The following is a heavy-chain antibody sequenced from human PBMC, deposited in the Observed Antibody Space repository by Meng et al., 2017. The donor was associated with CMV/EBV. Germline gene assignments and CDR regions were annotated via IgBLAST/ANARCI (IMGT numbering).Heavy chain of an antibody. CDR3: ARDYSNYEGYYYYYGMDV. V-gene: IGHV1-2*02. Sequence: ASVKVSCKASGGTFSSYAISWVRQAPGQGLEWMGWINPNSGGTNYAQKFQGRVTMTRDTSISTAYMELSRLRSDDTAVYYCARDYSNYEGYYYYYGMDVWGQGTTVTVSS. D-gene: IGHD4-11*01. CDR2: INPNSGGT. J-gene: IGHJ6*02. CDR1: GGTFSSYA.